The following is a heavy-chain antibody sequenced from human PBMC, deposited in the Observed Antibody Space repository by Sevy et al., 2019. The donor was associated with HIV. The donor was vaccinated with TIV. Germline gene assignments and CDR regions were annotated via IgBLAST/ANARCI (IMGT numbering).Heavy chain of an antibody. CDR1: GYTFTNYD. CDR3: AGGTVQWGSVVVPAARGWFDP. CDR2: MNPNSGNT. D-gene: IGHD2-2*01. Sequence: ASVKVSCKASGYTFTNYDINWVRQATGQGLEWMGWMNPNSGNTGYEQKFQGRVTMTRNNSISTAYMELSSLRSEDTAVYYCAGGTVQWGSVVVPAARGWFDPWGQGTLVTVSS. J-gene: IGHJ5*02. V-gene: IGHV1-8*01.